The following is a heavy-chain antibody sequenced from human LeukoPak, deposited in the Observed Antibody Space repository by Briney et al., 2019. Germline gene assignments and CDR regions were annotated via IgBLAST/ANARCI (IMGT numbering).Heavy chain of an antibody. J-gene: IGHJ5*02. D-gene: IGHD3-10*01. Sequence: ASGKVSCKASGYTFTSYGISWGRQAPGQGLKWRGWISAYNGNTNYEQKLQGRVTMTTDTSTSTAYMELRSLRSDDTAVYYCARDLDQRSYYNLPSWFDPWGQGTLVTVSS. V-gene: IGHV1-18*01. CDR3: ARDLDQRSYYNLPSWFDP. CDR2: ISAYNGNT. CDR1: GYTFTSYG.